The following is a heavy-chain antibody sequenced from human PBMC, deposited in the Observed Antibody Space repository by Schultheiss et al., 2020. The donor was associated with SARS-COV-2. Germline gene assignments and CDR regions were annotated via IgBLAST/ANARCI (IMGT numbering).Heavy chain of an antibody. J-gene: IGHJ3*02. CDR1: GFTFSSYA. CDR2: ISWNSGSI. CDR3: ARALAARSAFDI. Sequence: GGSLRLSCAASGFTFSSYAMHWVRQAPGKGLEWVSGISWNSGSIGYADSVKGRFTISRDNAKNSLYLQMNSLRAEDTAVYHCARALAARSAFDIWGQGTMVTVSS. D-gene: IGHD6-6*01. V-gene: IGHV3-9*01.